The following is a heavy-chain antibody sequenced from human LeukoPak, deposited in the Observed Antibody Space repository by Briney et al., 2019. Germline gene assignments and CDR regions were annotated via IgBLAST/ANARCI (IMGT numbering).Heavy chain of an antibody. V-gene: IGHV4-39*01. Sequence: SETLSLTCTVSGGSISSSSYYWGWIRQPPGKGLEWIGSFYYSGSTYYSPSLKSRVTISVDTSKNHFSLKLSSVTAADPAGYFRTLGGTASTTLDFRGQGTLVTVSS. CDR3: TLGGTASTTLDF. D-gene: IGHD3-16*01. CDR2: FYYSGST. CDR1: GGSISSSSYY. J-gene: IGHJ4*02.